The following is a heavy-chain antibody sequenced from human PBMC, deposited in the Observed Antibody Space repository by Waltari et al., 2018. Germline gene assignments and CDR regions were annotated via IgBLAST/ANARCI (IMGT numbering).Heavy chain of an antibody. CDR1: GASTSSYY. V-gene: IGHV4-4*07. Sequence: QVQLQESGPGLVKPSETLSLTCTVSGASTSSYYWSWIRQSAGKGLEWIGRCYTSGSPNYNPSLKSRVTMSVDTSKNQFSLKLGSVTAADTAVDYCARDGGLVGPTMASAFDIWGLGTMVTVSS. CDR3: ARDGGLVGPTMASAFDI. D-gene: IGHD1-26*01. CDR2: CYTSGSP. J-gene: IGHJ3*02.